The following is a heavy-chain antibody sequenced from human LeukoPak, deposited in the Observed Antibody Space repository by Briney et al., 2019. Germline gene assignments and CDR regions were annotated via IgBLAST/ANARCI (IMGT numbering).Heavy chain of an antibody. CDR3: ASGLNSRSTSC. J-gene: IGHJ4*02. Sequence: ASVKVSCKASGYRFTDYCVHWVRQAPGQGLEWMGRVSPDSGGTNYAQKSQGRVTMTTDTTISTAYMELSRLRSDDTAVYYCASGLNSRSTSCWGQGTRVTVSS. V-gene: IGHV1-2*02. CDR1: GYRFTDYC. D-gene: IGHD6-13*01. CDR2: VSPDSGGT.